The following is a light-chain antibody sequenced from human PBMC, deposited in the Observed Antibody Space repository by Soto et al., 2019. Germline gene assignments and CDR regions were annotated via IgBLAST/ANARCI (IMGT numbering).Light chain of an antibody. CDR2: EAT. V-gene: IGKV1-12*01. Sequence: DIQMTQSPSSVSASVGDTVTITCRASQGLKFLAWYQQKPGKAPRLMSYEATNLQSGVPPRFRGSGSGTDFTLTISSLKPEDFETYFCQQANSFPITFGQGTRLEIK. J-gene: IGKJ5*01. CDR3: QQANSFPIT. CDR1: QGLKF.